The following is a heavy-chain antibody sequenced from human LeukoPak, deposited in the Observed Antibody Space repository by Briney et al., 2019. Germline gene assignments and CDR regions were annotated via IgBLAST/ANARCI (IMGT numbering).Heavy chain of an antibody. Sequence: ASVKVSCKASGYTFTNYGISWMRHAPGQGLERMGWITTYNGYTNYAQKLQGRVTMTTDTSTSTAYMELRSLRSDDTAVYYCRTTGGGSYEFDYWGQGTLVTVSS. CDR3: RTTGGGSYEFDY. J-gene: IGHJ4*02. CDR2: ITTYNGYT. V-gene: IGHV1-18*01. CDR1: GYTFTNYG. D-gene: IGHD1-26*01.